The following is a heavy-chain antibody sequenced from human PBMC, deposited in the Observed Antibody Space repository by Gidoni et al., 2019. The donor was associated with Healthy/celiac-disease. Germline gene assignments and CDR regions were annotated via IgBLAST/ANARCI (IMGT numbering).Heavy chain of an antibody. Sequence: QVQLVESGGGVVQPGRSLRLSCAASGFTFSSYGMHWVRQAPGKGLEWVAVISYDGSNKYYADSVKGRFTISRDNSKNTLYLQMNSLRAEDTAVYYCAKETPAVPLVYYYYYMDVWGKGTTVTVSS. D-gene: IGHD2-2*01. J-gene: IGHJ6*03. CDR3: AKETPAVPLVYYYYYMDV. CDR1: GFTFSSYG. V-gene: IGHV3-30*18. CDR2: ISYDGSNK.